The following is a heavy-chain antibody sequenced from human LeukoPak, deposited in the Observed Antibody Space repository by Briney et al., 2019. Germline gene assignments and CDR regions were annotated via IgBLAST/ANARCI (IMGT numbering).Heavy chain of an antibody. D-gene: IGHD5-12*01. Sequence: GGSLRLSCAASGFTFSSYGMHWVRQAPGKGLEWVAVIWYDGSNKYYADSVKGRFTISRDNSKNTLYLQMNSLRAEDTAVYYCAKVLYSGYDFGAFDIWGQGTMVNVSS. CDR3: AKVLYSGYDFGAFDI. CDR1: GFTFSSYG. V-gene: IGHV3-33*06. CDR2: IWYDGSNK. J-gene: IGHJ3*02.